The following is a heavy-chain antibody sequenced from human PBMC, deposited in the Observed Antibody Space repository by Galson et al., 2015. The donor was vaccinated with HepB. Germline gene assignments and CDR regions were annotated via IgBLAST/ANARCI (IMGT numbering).Heavy chain of an antibody. J-gene: IGHJ4*02. V-gene: IGHV3-30*04. CDR1: GFTFSSYA. CDR3: ARDQFYGSGSYNTRSSFDY. CDR2: ISYDGSNK. Sequence: SLRLSCAASGFTFSSYAMHWVRQAPGKGLEWVAVISYDGSNKYYADSVKGRFTISRDNSKNTLYLQMNSLRAEDTAVYYCARDQFYGSGSYNTRSSFDYWGQGTLVTVSS. D-gene: IGHD3-10*01.